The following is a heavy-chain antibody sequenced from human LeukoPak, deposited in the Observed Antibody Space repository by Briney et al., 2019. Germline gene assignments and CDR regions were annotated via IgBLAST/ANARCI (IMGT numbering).Heavy chain of an antibody. CDR2: ISNNGGYT. CDR1: GFTFSSSA. D-gene: IGHD2-15*01. J-gene: IGHJ4*02. CDR3: AKQLGYCSDGSCYFPY. Sequence: GGSLRLSCAASGFTFSSSAMSWFRQAPGKGLEWVSAISNNGGYTYYADSVQGRFTISRDNSKSTLCLQMNSLRAEDTAVYYCAKQLGYCSDGSCYFPYWGQGTLVTVSS. V-gene: IGHV3-23*01.